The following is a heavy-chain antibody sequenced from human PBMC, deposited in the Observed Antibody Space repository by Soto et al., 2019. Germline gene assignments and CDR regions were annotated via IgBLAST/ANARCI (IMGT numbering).Heavy chain of an antibody. Sequence: QVQLVQSGAEVKKPGAAVKVSCKASGYTFTSYGISWVRQAPGQGLEWMGWISAYNGNTNYAQKLQGRVTMTTDTAKSTAYMELRSLGSDDTAVYYCARPGELRGGGYYYYGMDVWGQGTTVTVSS. V-gene: IGHV1-18*04. CDR3: ARPGELRGGGYYYYGMDV. J-gene: IGHJ6*02. CDR1: GYTFTSYG. D-gene: IGHD1-26*01. CDR2: ISAYNGNT.